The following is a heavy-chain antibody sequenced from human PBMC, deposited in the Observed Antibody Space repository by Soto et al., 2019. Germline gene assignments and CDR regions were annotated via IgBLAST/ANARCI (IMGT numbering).Heavy chain of an antibody. D-gene: IGHD3-10*01. CDR3: ARDDEYSGNGMDV. V-gene: IGHV3-33*01. Sequence: QVQLVESGGGVFQPGGSLRLSCAPSGFTLSNYGWNWVRRAPGKGLEGVAVILNDGSNRYHADSVKDRFTISRDNSKNMLYLQMNSLRAEDTAVYYCARDDEYSGNGMDVWGQGTTVTVS. CDR1: GFTLSNYG. J-gene: IGHJ6*02. CDR2: ILNDGSNR.